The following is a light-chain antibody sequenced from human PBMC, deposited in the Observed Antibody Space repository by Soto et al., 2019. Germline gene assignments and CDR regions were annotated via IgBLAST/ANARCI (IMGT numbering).Light chain of an antibody. Sequence: DIQMTQSPSSLSASVGDRVTITCQASRDIDKFLNWYQQKPGKAPKLLIDDASNLATGVTSRFSGSGSGTPFTFPISSLQPEDVATYYCQQYDDLPITFGQGTRLQIK. J-gene: IGKJ5*01. V-gene: IGKV1-33*01. CDR3: QQYDDLPIT. CDR1: RDIDKF. CDR2: DAS.